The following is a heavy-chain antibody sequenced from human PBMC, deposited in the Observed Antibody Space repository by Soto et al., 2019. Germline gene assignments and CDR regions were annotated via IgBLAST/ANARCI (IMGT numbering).Heavy chain of an antibody. CDR3: ARHRGEQYGNSTSGYARDLAF. Sequence: CAWLRQHTGKGLEWIGYIYYSGSTNYNPSLKSRVTISVDTSKNQFSLKLSSVTAADTAVYYCARHRGEQYGNSTSGYARDLAFWGKGTTVPVSS. J-gene: IGHJ6*04. D-gene: IGHD2-2*01. CDR2: IYYSGST. V-gene: IGHV4-59*08.